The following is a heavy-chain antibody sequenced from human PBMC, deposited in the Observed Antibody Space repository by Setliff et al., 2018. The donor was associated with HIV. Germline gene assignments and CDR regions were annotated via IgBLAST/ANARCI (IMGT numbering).Heavy chain of an antibody. V-gene: IGHV1-3*01. CDR3: AKTIAAAATFPFDF. J-gene: IGHJ4*02. CDR1: GYTFTSYA. D-gene: IGHD6-13*01. CDR2: INAGNGNT. Sequence: GASMKVSCKASGYTFTSYAMHWVRQAPGQRLEWMGWINAGNGNTKYSQKFQGRVTITRDTSASTAYMELSSLRSEDTAVYYCAKTIAAAATFPFDFWGQGTLVTVSS.